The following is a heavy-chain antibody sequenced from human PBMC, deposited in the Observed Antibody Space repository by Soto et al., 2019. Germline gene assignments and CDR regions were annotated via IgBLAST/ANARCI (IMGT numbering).Heavy chain of an antibody. CDR2: IYYSGST. CDR3: ARRYGGNFDY. Sequence: SETLSLTCTVSGGSISSYYWSWIRQPPGKGLEWIGYIYYSGSTNYNPSLKSRVTISVDTSKNQFSLKLSSVTAADTAVYYCARRYGGNFDYWGQRTLVTVSS. D-gene: IGHD3-16*01. V-gene: IGHV4-59*01. J-gene: IGHJ4*02. CDR1: GGSISSYY.